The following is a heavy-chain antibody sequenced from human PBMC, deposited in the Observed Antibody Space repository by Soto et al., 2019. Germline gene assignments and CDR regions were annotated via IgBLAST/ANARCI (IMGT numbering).Heavy chain of an antibody. CDR1: GFTFSSYW. Sequence: EVQLVESGGGLVQPGGSLRLSCAASGFTFSSYWMHWVRQAPGKGLVWVSRINSDGSSTSYADSVKGRFTISRDNAKNTLYLQMNSLRADDTAVYYCARDRVDIYDFWSGYYPPDYWGQGTLVTVSS. J-gene: IGHJ4*02. D-gene: IGHD3-3*01. CDR3: ARDRVDIYDFWSGYYPPDY. CDR2: INSDGSST. V-gene: IGHV3-74*01.